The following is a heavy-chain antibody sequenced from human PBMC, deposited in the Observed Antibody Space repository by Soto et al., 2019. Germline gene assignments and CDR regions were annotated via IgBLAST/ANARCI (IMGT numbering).Heavy chain of an antibody. CDR1: GGSVSSGSYY. J-gene: IGHJ4*02. CDR3: ARVWSYYDSSGYYGPDY. Sequence: SETLSLTCTVSGGSVSSGSYYWSWIRQPPGKGLEWIGYIYYSGSTNYNPSLKSRVTISVDTSKNQFSLKLSSVTAADTAVYYCARVWSYYDSSGYYGPDYWGQGTLVTVSS. V-gene: IGHV4-61*01. D-gene: IGHD3-22*01. CDR2: IYYSGST.